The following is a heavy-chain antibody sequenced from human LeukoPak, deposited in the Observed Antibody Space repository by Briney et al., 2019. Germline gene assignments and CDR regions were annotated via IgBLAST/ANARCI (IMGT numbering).Heavy chain of an antibody. CDR2: FDPEDGET. CDR1: GYTLTELS. Sequence: ASVKVSCKVSGYTLTELSMHWVRQAPGKGLEWMGGFDPEDGETIYAQKFQGRVTMTEDTSTDTACMELSSLRSEDTAVYYCATGPIAARRLHWFDPWGQGTLVTVSS. D-gene: IGHD6-6*01. V-gene: IGHV1-24*01. J-gene: IGHJ5*02. CDR3: ATGPIAARRLHWFDP.